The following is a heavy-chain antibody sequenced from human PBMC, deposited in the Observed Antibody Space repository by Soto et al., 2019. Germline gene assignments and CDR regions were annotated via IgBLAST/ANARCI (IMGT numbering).Heavy chain of an antibody. Sequence: SETLSLTCTVSGGSISSYYWSWIRQPPGKGLEWIGYIYYSGSTNYNPSLKSRVTISVDTSKNQFSLKLSSVTAADTAVYYCARKYSSGLNWFDPWGQGTQVTVAS. CDR1: GGSISSYY. CDR3: ARKYSSGLNWFDP. J-gene: IGHJ5*02. D-gene: IGHD6-19*01. V-gene: IGHV4-59*01. CDR2: IYYSGST.